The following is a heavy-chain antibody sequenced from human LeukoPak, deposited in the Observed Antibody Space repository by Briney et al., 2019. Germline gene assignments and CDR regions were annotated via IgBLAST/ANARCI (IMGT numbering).Heavy chain of an antibody. J-gene: IGHJ4*02. CDR1: GYTFTSYD. CDR3: ARTMVDGGTNY. V-gene: IGHV1-8*01. Sequence: ASVKVSCKASGYTFTSYDINWVRQATGQGLEWMGWMNPNSGNTGYAQKFQGRVTMTRDTSTSTVYMDLSGLTSEDTAVYYCARTMVDGGTNYWGQGTLVTVSS. CDR2: MNPNSGNT. D-gene: IGHD2-15*01.